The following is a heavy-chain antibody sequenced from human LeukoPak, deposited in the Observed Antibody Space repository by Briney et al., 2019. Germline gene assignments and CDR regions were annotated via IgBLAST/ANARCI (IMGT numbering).Heavy chain of an antibody. CDR2: ISYDGSNK. J-gene: IGHJ6*04. D-gene: IGHD3-10*01. CDR1: GFTFSSYA. Sequence: GGSLRLSCAASGFTFSSYAMHWVRQAPGKGLEWVAVISYDGSNKYYADSVKGRFTISRDNSKNTLYLQMNSLRAEDTAVYYCARVLGLLWFGESFYGMDVWGKGTTVTVSS. V-gene: IGHV3-30*04. CDR3: ARVLGLLWFGESFYGMDV.